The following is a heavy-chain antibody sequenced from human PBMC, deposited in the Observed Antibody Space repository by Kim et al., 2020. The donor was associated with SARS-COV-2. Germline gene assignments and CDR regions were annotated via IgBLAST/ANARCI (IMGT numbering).Heavy chain of an antibody. CDR3: LGGFYFDF. Sequence: ASVKVSCKTSGHFFTRDSIHWVRQAPGQGLEWMGGIDCGNGNTIYSQKFQGRVTFTTDTSASTAYMVLSFLRSEDSPVYYCLGGFYFDFWGQGTLVTVSS. D-gene: IGHD3-16*01. V-gene: IGHV1-3*01. CDR2: IDCGNGNT. CDR1: GHFFTRDS. J-gene: IGHJ4*02.